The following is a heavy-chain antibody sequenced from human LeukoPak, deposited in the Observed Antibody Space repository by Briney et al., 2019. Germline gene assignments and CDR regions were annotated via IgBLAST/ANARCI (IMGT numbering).Heavy chain of an antibody. V-gene: IGHV3-15*01. Sequence: GGSLRLSCAASGFSFNSYWMTWVRQAPGKGLEWVGRIKSKTDGGTTDYAAPVKGRFTISRDDSKNTLYLQMNSLKTEDTAVYYCTTEVAGRLYYFDYWGQGTLVTVSS. J-gene: IGHJ4*02. CDR3: TTEVAGRLYYFDY. D-gene: IGHD6-19*01. CDR1: GFSFNSYW. CDR2: IKSKTDGGTT.